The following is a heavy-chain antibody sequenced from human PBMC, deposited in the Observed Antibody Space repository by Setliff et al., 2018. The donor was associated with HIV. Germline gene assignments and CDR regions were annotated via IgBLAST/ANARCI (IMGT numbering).Heavy chain of an antibody. CDR1: GYTFTSYH. Sequence: GASVKVSCKASGYTFTSYHMHWVRQAPGQRLEWMGWVNAANGYTKYSQKFQGRVTITRDTSANTAYIELSSLRSEDTAVYYCARPRSGGSGSYSWFDPWGQGTLVTVSS. CDR2: VNAANGYT. CDR3: ARPRSGGSGSYSWFDP. V-gene: IGHV1-3*01. D-gene: IGHD3-10*01. J-gene: IGHJ5*02.